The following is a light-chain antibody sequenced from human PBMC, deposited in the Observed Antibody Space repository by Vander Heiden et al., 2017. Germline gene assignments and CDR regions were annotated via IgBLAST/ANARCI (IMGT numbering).Light chain of an antibody. Sequence: SYELTQPPSVSVARGQTARITCGGNNIGSKDVRWYQQKPSEAPVLVIYRDSNRPSGIPGRFSGSNSGNTATLTISRAQAGDEADYYCQVWDSSIVVFGGGTKLTVL. V-gene: IGLV3-9*01. CDR3: QVWDSSIVV. J-gene: IGLJ2*01. CDR1: NIGSKD. CDR2: RDS.